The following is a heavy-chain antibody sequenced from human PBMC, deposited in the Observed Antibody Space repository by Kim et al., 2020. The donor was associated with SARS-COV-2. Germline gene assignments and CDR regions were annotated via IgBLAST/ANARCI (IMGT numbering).Heavy chain of an antibody. CDR3: ARDTNMVYAPNWFDP. D-gene: IGHD2-8*01. Sequence: GGSLRLSCAASGFTFSSYSMNWVRQAPGKGLEWVSSISSSSSYIYYADSVKGRFTISRDNAKNSLYLQMNSLRAEDTAVYYCARDTNMVYAPNWFDPWGQGTLVTVSS. V-gene: IGHV3-21*01. CDR2: ISSSSSYI. J-gene: IGHJ5*02. CDR1: GFTFSSYS.